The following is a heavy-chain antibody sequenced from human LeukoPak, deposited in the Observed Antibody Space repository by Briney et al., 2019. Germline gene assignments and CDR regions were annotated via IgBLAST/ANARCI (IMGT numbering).Heavy chain of an antibody. CDR1: GGSISTTAYY. CDR3: ARHTRYNWKSY. CDR2: IHYSGHT. D-gene: IGHD1-20*01. Sequence: PSETLSLICTVSGGSISTTAYYWGWIRQSPVTGLEWIGNIHYSGHTNYNPSVKSRVTISVDTSKNQFSLKLPSVTAADTAVYYCARHTRYNWKSYWGQGTLVTVSS. J-gene: IGHJ4*02. V-gene: IGHV4-39*07.